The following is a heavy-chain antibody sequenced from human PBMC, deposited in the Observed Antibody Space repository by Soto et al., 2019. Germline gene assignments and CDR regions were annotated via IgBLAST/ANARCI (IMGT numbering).Heavy chain of an antibody. CDR1: GFSLSTSLMC. J-gene: IGHJ5*02. CDR2: IDWDDDK. D-gene: IGHD3-3*01. V-gene: IGHV2-70*01. Sequence: GSGPTLVNPTQTLTLTCTFSGFSLSTSLMCVSWIRQPPGKALERLALIDWDDDKYYSTPLKTRLTISKDTSKNQVVLTMTNMDPVDTATYYCARSQYYDSWSGYFSWGPGTVVTVSS. CDR3: ARSQYYDSWSGYFS.